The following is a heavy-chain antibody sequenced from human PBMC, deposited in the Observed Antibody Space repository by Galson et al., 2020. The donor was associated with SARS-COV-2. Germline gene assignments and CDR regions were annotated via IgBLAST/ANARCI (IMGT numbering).Heavy chain of an antibody. CDR1: GASVTGTTYY. J-gene: IGHJ4*02. CDR3: AGYDFWSASYS. D-gene: IGHD3-3*01. V-gene: IGHV4-61*09. CDR2: IYSSGSA. Sequence: SETLSLTCTVSGASVTGTTYYWHWIRQPAGKGLEWIGHIYSSGSANYNPPLKSRATIPVDTSKSHFSLKLSSVTAADTAVYYCAGYDFWSASYSWGQGTLVTVSS.